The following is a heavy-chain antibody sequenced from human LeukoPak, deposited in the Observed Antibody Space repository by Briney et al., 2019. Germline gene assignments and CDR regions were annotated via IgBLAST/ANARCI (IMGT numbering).Heavy chain of an antibody. CDR2: ISSDGSNE. CDR1: GLTFSTYY. Sequence: PGGSLRLSCAASGLTFSTYYMHWVRQAPGKGLEWVAVISSDGSNEYYADSVKGRFTISRDNSNNTVFLQMNNLRLEDTAVYHCSTGGSSGWSDFWGQGTLVTVSS. D-gene: IGHD6-19*01. CDR3: STGGSSGWSDF. V-gene: IGHV3-30-3*01. J-gene: IGHJ4*02.